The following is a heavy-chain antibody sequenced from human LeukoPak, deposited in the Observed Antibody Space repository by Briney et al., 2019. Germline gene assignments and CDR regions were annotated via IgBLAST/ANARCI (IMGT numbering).Heavy chain of an antibody. J-gene: IGHJ4*02. CDR1: GYSYTSYW. Sequence: ESLNISRKCSGYSYTSYWIGWVRQMPGKGLEWMGILYPGDSDTRYSPSFQGQVTISADKSISTAYLQSSSLKASDTAMYYCARLFSTYYDILTGGFDYWGQGTLVTVSS. CDR3: ARLFSTYYDILTGGFDY. CDR2: LYPGDSDT. D-gene: IGHD3-9*01. V-gene: IGHV5-51*01.